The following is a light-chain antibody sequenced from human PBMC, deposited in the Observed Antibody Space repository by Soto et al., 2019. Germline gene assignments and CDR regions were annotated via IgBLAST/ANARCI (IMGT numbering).Light chain of an antibody. Sequence: DIPMTQSPSTLSASVGDRVTITCRASQSIRSWLAWYQQKPGKAPKLLIYKASNLQSGVPSRFSGSGSGTEFTLTISSLQPDDFATYYCQQYNDYPITFGGGTTVEIK. J-gene: IGKJ4*01. V-gene: IGKV1-5*03. CDR2: KAS. CDR3: QQYNDYPIT. CDR1: QSIRSW.